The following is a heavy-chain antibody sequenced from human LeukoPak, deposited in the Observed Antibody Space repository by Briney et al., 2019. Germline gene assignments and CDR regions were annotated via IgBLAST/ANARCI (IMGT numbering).Heavy chain of an antibody. CDR2: INHSGST. CDR1: GGSFSGYY. V-gene: IGHV4-34*01. J-gene: IGHJ4*02. Sequence: PSETLSLTCAVYGGSFSGYYWSWIRQPPGKGLEWIGEINHSGSTNYNPSLKSRVTISVDTSKNQFSLKLSSVTAADTAVYYCARGVYYSYGPLGGEPTSDYWGQGTLVTVSS. D-gene: IGHD5-18*01. CDR3: ARGVYYSYGPLGGEPTSDY.